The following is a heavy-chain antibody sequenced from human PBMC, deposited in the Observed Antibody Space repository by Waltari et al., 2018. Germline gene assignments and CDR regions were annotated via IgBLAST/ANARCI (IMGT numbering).Heavy chain of an antibody. Sequence: EVKLLQSGGDLVQPGGSLRLSCAAPGFTFSNYAMDWVRQAPGEGLEWVSSISGSGDSVDSADSVKCRFTTSRDNSKNIMYLQMNSLRVEDTALYYCEVSSSSFGNYWGQGALVTVSS. CDR2: ISGSGDSV. CDR3: EVSSSSFGNY. V-gene: IGHV3-23*01. J-gene: IGHJ4*02. D-gene: IGHD6-6*01. CDR1: GFTFSNYA.